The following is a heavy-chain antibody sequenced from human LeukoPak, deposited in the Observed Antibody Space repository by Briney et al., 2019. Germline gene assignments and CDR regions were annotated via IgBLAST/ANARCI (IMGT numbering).Heavy chain of an antibody. V-gene: IGHV3-7*01. CDR2: IKPDGSET. D-gene: IGHD6-13*01. CDR1: GFTFSTHW. CDR3: GGFGYEAAVGL. Sequence: GGSLRPSCAASGFTFSTHWMTWVRQAPGKGLEWLANIKPDGSETYYVDPVKGRFTISRDNAKNFLYLQMNSLRGEDTAVYHCGGFGYEAAVGLWGQGTLVTVSS. J-gene: IGHJ4*02.